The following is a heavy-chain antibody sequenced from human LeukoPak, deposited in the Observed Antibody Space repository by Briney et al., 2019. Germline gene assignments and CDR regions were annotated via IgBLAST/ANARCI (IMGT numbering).Heavy chain of an antibody. CDR1: GFTFDDYA. Sequence: GGSLRLSCAASGFTFDDYAMHWVRQAPGKGLEWVSGISWNSGSIGYADSVKGRFTISRDNAKNSLYLQMNSLRAEDTALYYCAKDRGSSGPHSGSGRYYFDYWGQGTLVTVSS. J-gene: IGHJ4*02. CDR3: AKDRGSSGPHSGSGRYYFDY. D-gene: IGHD3-22*01. V-gene: IGHV3-9*01. CDR2: ISWNSGSI.